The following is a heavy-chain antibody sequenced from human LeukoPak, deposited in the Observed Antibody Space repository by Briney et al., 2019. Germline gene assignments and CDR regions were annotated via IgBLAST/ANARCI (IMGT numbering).Heavy chain of an antibody. CDR2: INTDGSRT. D-gene: IGHD1-26*01. J-gene: IGHJ2*01. CDR1: GFTFSNYW. V-gene: IGHV3-74*01. CDR3: ARVGQGEWYFDL. Sequence: GGSLRLSCAASGFTFSNYWMHWVRQAPGKGLVWVSRINTDGSRTSYADSVTGRFTISRDNAQNTVYLQMNSLRAEDTAVYYCARVGQGEWYFDLWGRGTLVTVSS.